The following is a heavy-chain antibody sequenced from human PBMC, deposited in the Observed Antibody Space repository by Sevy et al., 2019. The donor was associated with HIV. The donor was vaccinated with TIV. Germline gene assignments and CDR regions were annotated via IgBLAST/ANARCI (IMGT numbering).Heavy chain of an antibody. V-gene: IGHV4-34*01. CDR3: ARGHCSSTSCYSGVTWFDP. D-gene: IGHD2-2*01. CDR2: INHSGST. Sequence: SETLSLTCAVYGGSFSGYYWSWIRQPPGKGLEWIGEINHSGSTNYNPSLKSRVTISVDTSKNQFSLKLSSVTAADTAVYYCARGHCSSTSCYSGVTWFDPWGQGTLVTVSS. J-gene: IGHJ5*02. CDR1: GGSFSGYY.